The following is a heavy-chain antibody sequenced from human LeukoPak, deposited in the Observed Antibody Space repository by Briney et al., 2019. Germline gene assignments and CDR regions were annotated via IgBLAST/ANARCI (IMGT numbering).Heavy chain of an antibody. CDR3: ARDLGGGSAFDI. Sequence: PGGSLRLSCAASGFTFSDYYMGWIRQAPGKGLEWVSYISSSSSYTNYADSVKGRFTIFRDNAKNSLYLQMNSLRAEDTAVYYCARDLGGGSAFDIWGQGTMVTVSS. CDR1: GFTFSDYY. CDR2: ISSSSSYT. D-gene: IGHD2-15*01. J-gene: IGHJ3*02. V-gene: IGHV3-11*06.